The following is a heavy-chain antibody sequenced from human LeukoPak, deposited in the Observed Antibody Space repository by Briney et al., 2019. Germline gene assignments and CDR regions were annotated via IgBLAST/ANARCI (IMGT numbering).Heavy chain of an antibody. CDR2: MNPNSGNT. CDR3: ARFYSSTSPFDY. V-gene: IGHV1-8*01. J-gene: IGHJ4*02. D-gene: IGHD6-13*01. Sequence: ASVKVSCKASGYTFTSYDINWVRQATGQGLEWMGWMNPNSGNTGYAQKFQGRVTMTRNTSISTAYMELSSLRSEDTAVYYCARFYSSTSPFDYWGRGTLVTVSS. CDR1: GYTFTSYD.